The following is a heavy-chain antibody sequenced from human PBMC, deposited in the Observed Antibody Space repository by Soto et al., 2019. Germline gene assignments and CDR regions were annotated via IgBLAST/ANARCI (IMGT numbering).Heavy chain of an antibody. CDR1: GFTFSSYG. Sequence: ESGGGVVQPGRSLRLSCAASGFTFSSYGMHWVRQAPGKGLEWVAVIWYDGSNKYYADSVKVRFTISRDNSKNTLYLQMNSLRAEDMAVYYCAREGGYCSGGSCHHYYYGMDVWGQGTTVTVSS. V-gene: IGHV3-33*01. CDR3: AREGGYCSGGSCHHYYYGMDV. D-gene: IGHD2-15*01. CDR2: IWYDGSNK. J-gene: IGHJ6*02.